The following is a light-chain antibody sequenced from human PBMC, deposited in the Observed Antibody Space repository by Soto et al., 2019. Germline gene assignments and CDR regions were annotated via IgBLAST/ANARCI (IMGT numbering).Light chain of an antibody. Sequence: EIVMTHSPVTLSVSPGERATLSCRASQSVSSNLAWYQQKPGQAPRLLIYGASTRATGIPARFSGSGSGTEFTLTISSLQSEDFVVYYCQQDNVWLPTFCQGTKVDIK. J-gene: IGKJ1*01. CDR2: GAS. CDR1: QSVSSN. V-gene: IGKV3-15*01. CDR3: QQDNVWLPT.